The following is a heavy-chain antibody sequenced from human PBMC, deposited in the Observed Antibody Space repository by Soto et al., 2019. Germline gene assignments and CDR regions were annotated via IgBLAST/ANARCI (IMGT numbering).Heavy chain of an antibody. CDR3: AREPRYCSGGSCSIMGDAFDI. D-gene: IGHD2-15*01. CDR2: IYKDFT. J-gene: IGHJ3*02. CDR1: GFTVTDIY. V-gene: IGHV3-66*01. Sequence: EVQLVESGGGLVQPGGSLRLSCVASGFTVTDIYMNWVRQAPGKGLEWVSVIYKDFTDYADFVRGRFSVSTDTSKNALFLQPENLRGEGTAFYYCAREPRYCSGGSCSIMGDAFDILGQGAMVTVSS.